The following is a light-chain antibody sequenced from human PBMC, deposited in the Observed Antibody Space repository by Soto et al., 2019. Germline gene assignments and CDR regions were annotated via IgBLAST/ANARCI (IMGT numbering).Light chain of an antibody. CDR3: QQRSSWPSIT. V-gene: IGKV3-11*01. CDR2: DAS. J-gene: IGKJ5*01. Sequence: EVVLTQSPATLSLSPGERSTLSCRASQSVRTFLAWYQHKPGQAPRLLIYDASNRATGIPARFSGSGSGTDFTLTISSLEPEDFAVYYCQQRSSWPSITVGQGTRLEIK. CDR1: QSVRTF.